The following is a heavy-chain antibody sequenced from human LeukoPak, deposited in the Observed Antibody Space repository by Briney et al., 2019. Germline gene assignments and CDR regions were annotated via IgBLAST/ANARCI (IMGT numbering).Heavy chain of an antibody. J-gene: IGHJ6*03. CDR2: ISSSGSTI. V-gene: IGHV3-48*03. D-gene: IGHD3-16*01. CDR1: GFTLSSYE. CDR3: ARFLGYMDV. Sequence: GGSLRLSCAASGFTLSSYEMNWVRQAPGKGLEWVSYISSSGSTIYYADSVKGRFTISRDNAKNSLYLQMNSLRAEDTAVYYCARFLGYMDVWGKGTTVTISS.